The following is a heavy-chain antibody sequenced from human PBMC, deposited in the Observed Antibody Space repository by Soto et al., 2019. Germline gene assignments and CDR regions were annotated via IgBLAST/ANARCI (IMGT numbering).Heavy chain of an antibody. CDR3: ARRPYSGSIPEPRFDY. V-gene: IGHV1-2*02. J-gene: IGHJ4*02. CDR2: INPNSGGT. CDR1: GYTFTGYY. Sequence: ASVKVSCKASGYTFTGYYMHWVRQAPGQGLEWMGWINPNSGGTNYAQKFQGRVTMTRNTSISTAYMELSSLRSEDTAVYYCARRPYSGSIPEPRFDYWGQGTLVTVSS. D-gene: IGHD6-6*01.